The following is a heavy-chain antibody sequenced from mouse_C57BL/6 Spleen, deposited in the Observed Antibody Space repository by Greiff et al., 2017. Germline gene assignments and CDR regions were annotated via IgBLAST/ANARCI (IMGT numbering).Heavy chain of an antibody. CDR3: AEGHYNGVWFAY. V-gene: IGHV14-3*01. J-gene: IGHJ3*01. CDR1: GFNFKNTY. Sequence: VQLQQSVAELVRPGASVKLSCTASGFNFKNTYMHWVKQRPEQGLEWIGRIDPANGNTNYDPKFQGKATITADTSSNTAYLQLSSLTSEDTALXFCAEGHYNGVWFAYWGQGTLVTVSA. D-gene: IGHD1-2*01. CDR2: IDPANGNT.